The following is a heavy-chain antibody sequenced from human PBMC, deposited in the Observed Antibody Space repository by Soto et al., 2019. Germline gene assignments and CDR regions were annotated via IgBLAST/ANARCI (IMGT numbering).Heavy chain of an antibody. Sequence: ASVKVSCKASGYTFTKYGISWLRQAPGQGLEWMGWISAYNGNTNYAQKLQGRVTMTTDTSTSTAYMELRSLRSDDTAVYYCARDLRYYDFLGPNWFDPWGQGTLVTVSS. CDR2: ISAYNGNT. J-gene: IGHJ5*02. V-gene: IGHV1-18*01. CDR1: GYTFTKYG. CDR3: ARDLRYYDFLGPNWFDP. D-gene: IGHD3-3*01.